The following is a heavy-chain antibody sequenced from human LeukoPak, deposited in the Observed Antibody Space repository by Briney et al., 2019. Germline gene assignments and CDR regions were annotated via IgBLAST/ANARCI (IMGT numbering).Heavy chain of an antibody. D-gene: IGHD3-10*01. J-gene: IGHJ4*02. V-gene: IGHV4-31*03. CDR1: GGSISSGGYY. CDR3: AGVVLNMVRGVQD. Sequence: PSETLSLTCTVSGGSISSGGYYWSWIRQHQGKGLEWIGYISYSGNTYYNPSLKTRLTISVDTHQNQFCLNVSSVTAADPAVYYCAGVVLNMVRGVQDWGQGTLVSDCS. CDR2: ISYSGNT.